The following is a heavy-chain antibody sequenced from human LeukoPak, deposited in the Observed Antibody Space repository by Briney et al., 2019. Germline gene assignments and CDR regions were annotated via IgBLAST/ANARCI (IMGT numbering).Heavy chain of an antibody. Sequence: GGSLRLSCTASGFTFSSYAMNWVRQAPGKGLEWVSGIGAGGTFTYYADSVKGRFTISRDNSRNTLYLQMNSLRAEDTAVYYCARDFAATPYYFDYWGQGTLVTVSA. D-gene: IGHD6-25*01. J-gene: IGHJ4*02. CDR3: ARDFAATPYYFDY. V-gene: IGHV3-23*01. CDR2: IGAGGTFT. CDR1: GFTFSSYA.